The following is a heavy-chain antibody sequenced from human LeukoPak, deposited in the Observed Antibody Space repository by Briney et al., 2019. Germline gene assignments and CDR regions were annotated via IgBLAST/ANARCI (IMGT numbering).Heavy chain of an antibody. D-gene: IGHD4-17*01. CDR2: IYYSGST. J-gene: IGHJ4*02. CDR3: ARDLIVHDYGDYGIGY. CDR1: GGAINSGANY. V-gene: IGHV4-39*07. Sequence: SETLSLTCSVSGGAINSGANYWGWIRQPPGKGLEWIGSIYYSGSTYYNPSLKSRVTISVDTSKNQFSLKLSSVTAADTAVYYCARDLIVHDYGDYGIGYWGQGTLVTVSS.